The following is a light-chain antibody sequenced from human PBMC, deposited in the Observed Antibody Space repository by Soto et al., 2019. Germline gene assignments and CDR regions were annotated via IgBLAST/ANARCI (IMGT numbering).Light chain of an antibody. J-gene: IGKJ5*01. Sequence: DIVLTQSPGTLALSPGERATLSCRASQSVGGSYVGWYQQKPGQGPRLLIFGPSSRATGIPGRFSGSGSGTDFTLTISRLEPEDFAVYYCQQYGSSSITFGQGTRLEIK. V-gene: IGKV3-20*01. CDR3: QQYGSSSIT. CDR2: GPS. CDR1: QSVGGSY.